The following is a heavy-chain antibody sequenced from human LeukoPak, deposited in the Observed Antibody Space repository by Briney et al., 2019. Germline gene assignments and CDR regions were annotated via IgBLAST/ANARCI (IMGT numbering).Heavy chain of an antibody. D-gene: IGHD6-19*01. J-gene: IGHJ5*02. Sequence: GGSLRLACAASGFTFSSYAMTWVCQAPGKGLEWVSSISGSGDYTNYAGSVKGRFTISRDNSKNTLYLQMNSLRGEDTAVYYCVRDGGVDRLGVAVTDGFDPWGQGTLVSVSS. V-gene: IGHV3-23*01. CDR1: GFTFSSYA. CDR3: VRDGGVDRLGVAVTDGFDP. CDR2: ISGSGDYT.